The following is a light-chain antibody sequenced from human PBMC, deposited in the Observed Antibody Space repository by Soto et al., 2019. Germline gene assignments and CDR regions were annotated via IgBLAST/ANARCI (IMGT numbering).Light chain of an antibody. J-gene: IGKJ4*01. V-gene: IGKV3-15*01. CDR3: QHYNNWPLT. CDR2: GAS. Sequence: EIVMTQSPATLSVSPGERATLSCRASQSVTKNLAWYQQKPGQAPRRLIYGASTRATGIPARFSGSGSGAEFTLTITGLQSEDFAVYYCQHYNNWPLTFGGGTKVEIK. CDR1: QSVTKN.